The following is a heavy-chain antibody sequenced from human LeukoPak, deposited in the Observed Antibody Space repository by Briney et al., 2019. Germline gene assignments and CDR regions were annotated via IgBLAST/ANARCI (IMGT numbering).Heavy chain of an antibody. J-gene: IGHJ3*02. CDR1: GFTFSSYW. D-gene: IGHD3-9*01. V-gene: IGHV3-7*01. Sequence: GGSLRLSCAASGFTFSSYWMSWVRQAPGKGLEWVANIKQDGSEKYYVDSVKGRFTISRDNAKNSLYLQMNSLRAEDTAVYYCARFAPRYRPPGDAFDIWGQGTMVTVSS. CDR3: ARFAPRYRPPGDAFDI. CDR2: IKQDGSEK.